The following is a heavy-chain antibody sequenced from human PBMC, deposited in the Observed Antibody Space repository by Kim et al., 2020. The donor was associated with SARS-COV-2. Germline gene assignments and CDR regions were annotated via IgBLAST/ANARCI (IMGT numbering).Heavy chain of an antibody. CDR3: AKQIDGMSSTFDS. V-gene: IGHV3-23*01. J-gene: IGHJ4*02. Sequence: ADSVKGRFTISRDNSKNTRYLHMNGLRVEDTAVYYCAKQIDGMSSTFDSWGQGSLVTVSS. D-gene: IGHD3-10*01.